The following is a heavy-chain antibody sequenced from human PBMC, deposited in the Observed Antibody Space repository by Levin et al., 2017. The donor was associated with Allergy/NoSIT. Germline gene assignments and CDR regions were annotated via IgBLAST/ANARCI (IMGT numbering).Heavy chain of an antibody. V-gene: IGHV4-59*08. CDR3: ARGYSSGWYPREGWYFDL. CDR2: IYYSGST. D-gene: IGHD6-19*01. CDR1: GGSISSYY. Sequence: PGGSLRLSCTVSGGSISSYYWSWIRQPPGKGLEWIGYIYYSGSTNYNPSLKSRVTISVDTSKNQFSLKLSSVTAADTAVYYCARGYSSGWYPREGWYFDLWGRGTLVTVSS. J-gene: IGHJ2*01.